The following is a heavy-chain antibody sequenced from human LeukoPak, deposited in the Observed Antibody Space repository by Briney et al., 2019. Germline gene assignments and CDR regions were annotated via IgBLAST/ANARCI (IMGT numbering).Heavy chain of an antibody. J-gene: IGHJ4*02. CDR2: IYYSGYT. CDR3: TRGAGWLIDY. CDR1: GGSISDYY. D-gene: IGHD3-16*01. Sequence: SETLSLTCTVSGGSISDYYWSWIRQPPGKGLEWIGYIYYSGYTNYNPSLKSRITISVDTPKNQFSLKLNSLTTADTAVYYCTRGAGWLIDYWGQGIQVTVSS. V-gene: IGHV4-59*01.